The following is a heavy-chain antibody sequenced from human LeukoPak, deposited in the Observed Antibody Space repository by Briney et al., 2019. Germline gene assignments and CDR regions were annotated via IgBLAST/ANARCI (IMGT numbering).Heavy chain of an antibody. V-gene: IGHV4-59*12. CDR1: GGSISSYY. CDR2: IYYSGST. J-gene: IGHJ4*02. Sequence: PSETLSLTCTVSGGSISSYYWSWIRQPPGKGLEWIGYIYYSGSTNYNPSLKSRVTISVDTSKNQFSLKLSSVTAADTAVYYCARDLIPYGSGSYTECWGQGTLVTVSS. D-gene: IGHD3-10*01. CDR3: ARDLIPYGSGSYTEC.